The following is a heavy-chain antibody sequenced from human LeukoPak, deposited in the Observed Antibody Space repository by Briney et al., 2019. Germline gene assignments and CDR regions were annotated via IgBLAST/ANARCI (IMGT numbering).Heavy chain of an antibody. CDR2: ISYDGSNK. Sequence: GGSLRLSCAASGFTFSSYGMHWVRQAPGKGLEGVAVISYDGSNKYYGDSVKGRFTISRDNAKNSLYLQMNSLRAEDTAVYYCARDQGWDYDILTGYSNWGQGTLVTVSS. CDR3: ARDQGWDYDILTGYSN. J-gene: IGHJ4*02. V-gene: IGHV3-30*03. CDR1: GFTFSSYG. D-gene: IGHD3-9*01.